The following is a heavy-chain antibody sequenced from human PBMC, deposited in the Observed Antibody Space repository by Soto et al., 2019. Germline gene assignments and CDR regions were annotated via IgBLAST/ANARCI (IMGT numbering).Heavy chain of an antibody. CDR1: GGTFSSYA. D-gene: IGHD2-2*01. V-gene: IGHV1-69*01. CDR3: AAYCSSTSCKVYYYYGMDV. CDR2: IIPIFGTA. Sequence: QVQLVQSGAEVKKPGSSVKVSCKASGGTFSSYAISWVRQAPGQGLEWMGGIIPIFGTANYAQKFQGRVTITADESTSTAYMELSSLRSEDTAVYYCAAYCSSTSCKVYYYYGMDVWGQGTTVTVS. J-gene: IGHJ6*02.